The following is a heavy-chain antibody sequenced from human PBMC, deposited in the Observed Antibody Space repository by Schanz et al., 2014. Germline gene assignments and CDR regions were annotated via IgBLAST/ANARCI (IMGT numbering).Heavy chain of an antibody. CDR3: AKVWGSDYFYPFDY. CDR2: ISYDGGHK. D-gene: IGHD3-22*01. Sequence: QVQLVESGGGVVQPGRSLRLSCAASGFTFSSYAMHWVRQAPGRGLQWVALISYDGGHKYYADSVKGRFTISRDNSKNTLYLQMSSLRAEDTAVYYCAKVWGSDYFYPFDYWGQGTLVTVSS. CDR1: GFTFSSYA. J-gene: IGHJ4*02. V-gene: IGHV3-30*04.